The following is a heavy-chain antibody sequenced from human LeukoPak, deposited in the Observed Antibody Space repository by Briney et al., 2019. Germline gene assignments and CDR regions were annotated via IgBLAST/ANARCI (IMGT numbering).Heavy chain of an antibody. CDR2: INHSGST. CDR3: ARLRYYDFWSGYYPDV. D-gene: IGHD3-3*01. V-gene: IGHV4-34*01. J-gene: IGHJ6*02. CDR1: GGSFSGYY. Sequence: SETLSLTCAVYGGSFSGYYWSWIRQPPGKGLEWIGEINHSGSTNYNPSLKSRVIISVDTSKNQFSLKLSSVTAADTAVYYCARLRYYDFWSGYYPDVWGQGTTVTVSS.